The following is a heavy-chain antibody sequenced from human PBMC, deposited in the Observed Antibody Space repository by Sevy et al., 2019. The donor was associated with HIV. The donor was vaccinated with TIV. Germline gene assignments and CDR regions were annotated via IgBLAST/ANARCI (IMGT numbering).Heavy chain of an antibody. V-gene: IGHV4-30-4*01. Sequence: SETLSLTCTVSGGSISSGDYYWSWIRQPPGKGLEWIGYIYYSGSTYYNPSLKSPVTISVDTSKNQFSLKLSSVTAADTAVYYSASGGRWEPQFDYWGQGTLVTVSS. CDR3: ASGGRWEPQFDY. J-gene: IGHJ4*02. D-gene: IGHD1-26*01. CDR1: GGSISSGDYY. CDR2: IYYSGST.